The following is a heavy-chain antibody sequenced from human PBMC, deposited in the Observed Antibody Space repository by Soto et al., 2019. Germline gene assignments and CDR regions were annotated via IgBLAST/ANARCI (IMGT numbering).Heavy chain of an antibody. V-gene: IGHV3-23*01. Sequence: GGSLRLSCAASGFTFSSYAMSWVRQAPGKGLEWVSAISGSGGSTYYADSVKGRFTISRDNSKNTLCLQMNSLRAEDTAVYYCAKDSGMAAAGTSSYYYYMDVWGKGTTVTVSS. D-gene: IGHD6-13*01. CDR1: GFTFSSYA. CDR3: AKDSGMAAAGTSSYYYYMDV. J-gene: IGHJ6*03. CDR2: ISGSGGST.